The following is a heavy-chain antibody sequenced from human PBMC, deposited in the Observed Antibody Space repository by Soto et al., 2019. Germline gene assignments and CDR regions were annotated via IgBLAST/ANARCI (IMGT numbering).Heavy chain of an antibody. CDR3: ARHVKVAAASNWFDP. CDR2: IYYSGST. D-gene: IGHD2-15*01. Sequence: SETLSLTCTVSGGSISSYYWSWIRQPPGKGLEWIGYIYYSGSTNYNPSLRSRVTISVDTSKNQFSLKLSSVTAADTAVYYCARHVKVAAASNWFDPWGQGTLVTVSS. CDR1: GGSISSYY. V-gene: IGHV4-59*08. J-gene: IGHJ5*02.